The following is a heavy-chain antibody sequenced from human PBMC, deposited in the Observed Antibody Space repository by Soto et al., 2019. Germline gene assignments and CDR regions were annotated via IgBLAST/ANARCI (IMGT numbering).Heavy chain of an antibody. Sequence: EVQLVESGRVVVQPGGSLRLSCAASGFTFDDYTMHWVRQAPGKGLQWVSLISWDGGSTYYADSVKGRFTISRDNSKNSLYLQMTSLRTADTALYYWAKNLGSGWSLGFAPWGQGTLVTVSS. CDR2: ISWDGGST. CDR1: GFTFDDYT. CDR3: AKNLGSGWSLGFAP. V-gene: IGHV3-43*01. D-gene: IGHD6-19*01. J-gene: IGHJ5*02.